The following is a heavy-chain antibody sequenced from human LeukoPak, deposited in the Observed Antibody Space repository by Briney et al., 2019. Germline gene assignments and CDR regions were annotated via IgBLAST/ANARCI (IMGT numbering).Heavy chain of an antibody. J-gene: IGHJ4*02. V-gene: IGHV4-59*01. CDR2: IYYSGST. CDR1: GGSISSYY. D-gene: IGHD3-10*01. CDR3: ARLNSGSGYYYGSGTLLHYFDY. Sequence: SETLSLTCTVSGGSISSYYWSWIRQPPGKGLEWIGYIYYSGSTSYNPSLESRVTISVDTSKKQFSLKLSSVTAADTAFYYCARLNSGSGYYYGSGTLLHYFDYWGQGTLVTVSS.